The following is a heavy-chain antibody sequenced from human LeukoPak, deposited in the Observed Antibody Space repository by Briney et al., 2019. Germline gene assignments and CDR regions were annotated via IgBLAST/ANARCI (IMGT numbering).Heavy chain of an antibody. D-gene: IGHD1-26*01. CDR2: IIPIFGTA. Sequence: SVKVSCKASGGTFSSYAISWVRQAPGQGLEWMGGIIPIFGTANYAQKFQGRVTITTDESTSTAYMELSSLRSDDTAVYYCARYGWSGSYYVDYWGQGTLVTVSS. CDR1: GGTFSSYA. CDR3: ARYGWSGSYYVDY. V-gene: IGHV1-69*05. J-gene: IGHJ4*02.